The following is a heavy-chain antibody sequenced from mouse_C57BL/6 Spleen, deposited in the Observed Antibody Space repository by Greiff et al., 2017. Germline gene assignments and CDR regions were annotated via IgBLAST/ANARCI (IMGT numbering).Heavy chain of an antibody. CDR1: GYTFTDYE. CDR3: TRYSGYY. J-gene: IGHJ2*01. V-gene: IGHV1-15*01. Sequence: VQLQESGAELVRPGASVTLSCKASGYTFTDYEMPWVKQTPVHGLEWIGAIDPETGGTAYNQKFKGKATLTADNTSSTAYRELRSLTSEDSAVYYCTRYSGYYWGQGTTLTVSS. CDR2: IDPETGGT. D-gene: IGHD2-2*01.